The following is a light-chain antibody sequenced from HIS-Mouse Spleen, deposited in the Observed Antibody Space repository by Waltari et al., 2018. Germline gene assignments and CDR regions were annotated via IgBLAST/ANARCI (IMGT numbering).Light chain of an antibody. Sequence: DIVMTQSPLSLPVTPGEPASISCRSSQSLLHSNGYNYLDWYLQKPGQSPQLLIYLGSNRASGVPDRFSCSGSGTDFTLKISRVEAEDVGVYYCMQALQTSWTFGQGTK. CDR2: LGS. V-gene: IGKV2-28*01. CDR1: QSLLHSNGYNY. CDR3: MQALQTSWT. J-gene: IGKJ1*01.